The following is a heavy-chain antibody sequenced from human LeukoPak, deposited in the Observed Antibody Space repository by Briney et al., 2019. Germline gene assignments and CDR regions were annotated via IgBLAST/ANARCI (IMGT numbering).Heavy chain of an antibody. Sequence: GGSLRLSCAASGFTFINAWMSWVRQAPGKGLEWVSTTNSGGNTYYGDPVRGRFTVSRGNSKNTLYLQMNSLRAEDTAVYYCARVKDPSGLFYWGQGAQVTVSS. CDR1: GFTFINAW. CDR3: ARVKDPSGLFY. J-gene: IGHJ4*02. D-gene: IGHD2-15*01. CDR2: TNSGGNT. V-gene: IGHV3-53*01.